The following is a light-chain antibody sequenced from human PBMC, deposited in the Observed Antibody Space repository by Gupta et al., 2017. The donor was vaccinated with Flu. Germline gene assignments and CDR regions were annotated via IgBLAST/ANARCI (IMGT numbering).Light chain of an antibody. CDR1: QSISSW. CDR3: QQYNTHYT. V-gene: IGKV1-5*03. CDR2: NAS. J-gene: IGKJ2*01. Sequence: VGDRVTITCRASQSISSWVAWYQQKPGKAPKLLIYNASTLESGVPSRFSGSGSGTEFTLTISSLQPDDFATYYCQQYNTHYTFGQGTKLEIK.